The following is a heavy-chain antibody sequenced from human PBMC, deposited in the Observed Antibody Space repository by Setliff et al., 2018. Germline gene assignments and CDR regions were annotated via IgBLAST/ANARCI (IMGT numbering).Heavy chain of an antibody. D-gene: IGHD1-26*01. Sequence: PGGSLRLSCAASGFTFSSSAMHWVRQAPGKGLQYVSAISSDGVRTYYVDSVKGRFTISRDNYKNTLNLQMGSLRAEDMAIYYCATWNGRSSDYWGQGTLVTVS. V-gene: IGHV3-64*02. J-gene: IGHJ4*02. CDR1: GFTFSSSA. CDR3: ATWNGRSSDY. CDR2: ISSDGVRT.